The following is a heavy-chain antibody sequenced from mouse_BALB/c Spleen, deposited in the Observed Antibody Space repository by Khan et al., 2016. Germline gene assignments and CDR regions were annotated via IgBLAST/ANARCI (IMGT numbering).Heavy chain of an antibody. D-gene: IGHD2-4*01. CDR2: IDPANGNT. V-gene: IGHV14-3*02. Sequence: VQLKESGAELVKPGASVKLSCTASGFNIKDTYMHWVKQRPEQGLEWIGKIDPANGNTKYDPNFQGKATITADTSSNTAYLQLSSLTSEDTAVXYCARAYYDYWFAYWGQGTLVTVSA. CDR1: GFNIKDTY. CDR3: ARAYYDYWFAY. J-gene: IGHJ3*01.